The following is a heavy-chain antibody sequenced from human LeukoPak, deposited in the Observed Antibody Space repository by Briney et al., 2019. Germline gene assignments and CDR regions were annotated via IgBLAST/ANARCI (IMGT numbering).Heavy chain of an antibody. V-gene: IGHV3-48*02. CDR3: MTNDILTGYYLFDY. CDR2: MSFTSSPI. D-gene: IGHD3-9*01. CDR1: GLTFNSYN. J-gene: IGHJ4*02. Sequence: GGSLRLSCAASGLTFNSYNMNWVRQAPGKGLEWVSYMSFTSSPIYYADSVKGRFTISRDNAKNSLYLQMNSLRDEDTAVYYCMTNDILTGYYLFDYWGQGTLVTVSS.